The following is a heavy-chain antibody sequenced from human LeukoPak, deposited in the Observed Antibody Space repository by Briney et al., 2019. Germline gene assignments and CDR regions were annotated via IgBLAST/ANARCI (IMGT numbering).Heavy chain of an antibody. V-gene: IGHV3-64D*06. CDR3: VKGGDYGDPFDP. D-gene: IGHD4-17*01. Sequence: GGSLRLSCSASGFTFSSYAMHWVRQAPGKGLEYVSAISRNGGSTYYADSVKGRFTISRDNSKNTLYLRMSSLRAEDTAVYYCVKGGDYGDPFDPWGQGTLVTVSS. J-gene: IGHJ5*02. CDR1: GFTFSSYA. CDR2: ISRNGGST.